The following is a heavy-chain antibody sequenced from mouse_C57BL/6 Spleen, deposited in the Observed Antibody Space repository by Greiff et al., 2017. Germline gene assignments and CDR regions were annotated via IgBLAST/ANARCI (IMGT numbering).Heavy chain of an antibody. CDR3: TRNGYDWYFDV. V-gene: IGHV5-9-1*02. CDR2: ISSGGDYI. Sequence: EVKLVESGEGLVKPGGSLKLSCAASGFTFSSYAMSWVRQTPEERLEWVAYISSGGDYIYYADTVKGRFTISRDNARNTRYLQMSSLKSEDTAMYYCTRNGYDWYFDVWGTGTTVTVSS. J-gene: IGHJ1*03. CDR1: GFTFSSYA. D-gene: IGHD2-2*01.